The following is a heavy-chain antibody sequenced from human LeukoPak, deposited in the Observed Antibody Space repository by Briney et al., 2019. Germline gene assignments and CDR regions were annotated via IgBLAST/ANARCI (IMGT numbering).Heavy chain of an antibody. V-gene: IGHV4-38-2*02. Sequence: SETLSLTCTVSGYSISSGYYWGWIRQPPGKGLEWIGSIYHSGSTYYNPSLKSRVTISVDTSKNQFSLKLSSVTAADTAVYYCARNYDILTGYYVDYWGQGTLVTVSS. CDR2: IYHSGST. J-gene: IGHJ4*02. D-gene: IGHD3-9*01. CDR1: GYSISSGYY. CDR3: ARNYDILTGYYVDY.